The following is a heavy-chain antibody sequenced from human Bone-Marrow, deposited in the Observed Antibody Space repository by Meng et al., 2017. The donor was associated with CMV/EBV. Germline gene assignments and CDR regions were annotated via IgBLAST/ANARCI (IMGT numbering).Heavy chain of an antibody. CDR2: ISSSSSYI. J-gene: IGHJ6*02. D-gene: IGHD6-6*01. CDR3: ARADSSSMFYYYYGMDV. Sequence: GESLKISYAASGFTFSSCSMNWVRQAPGKGLEWVSSISSSSSYIYYADSVKGRFTISRDNAKNSLYLQMNSLRAEDTAVYYCARADSSSMFYYYYGMDVWGQGTTVTVSS. CDR1: GFTFSSCS. V-gene: IGHV3-21*01.